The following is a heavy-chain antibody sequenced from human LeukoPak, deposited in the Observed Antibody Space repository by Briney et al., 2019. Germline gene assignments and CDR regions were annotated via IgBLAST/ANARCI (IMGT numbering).Heavy chain of an antibody. D-gene: IGHD6-25*01. CDR3: ARGERPGPDY. V-gene: IGHV4-59*01. CDR1: GVSISSYY. Sequence: SETLSLTCTVSGVSISSYYWSWIRQSPGKGLEWIGYTSTFYSGDTNYNPFLESRVTISLDTSKNQFSLKLGSVTAADAAVYYCARGERPGPDYWGQGILVTVSS. J-gene: IGHJ4*02. CDR2: TSTFYSGDT.